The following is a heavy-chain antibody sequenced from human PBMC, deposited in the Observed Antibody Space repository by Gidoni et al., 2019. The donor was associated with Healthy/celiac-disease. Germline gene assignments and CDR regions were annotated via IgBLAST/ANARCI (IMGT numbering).Heavy chain of an antibody. CDR3: ARDGPPAAERYCSGGSCYSWAFDI. V-gene: IGHV3-30-3*01. J-gene: IGHJ3*02. CDR2: ISYDGSNK. D-gene: IGHD2-15*01. Sequence: QVQLVESGGGVVQPGRSLRLSCAASGFTFSSYAMHWVRPAPGKGLEWVAVISYDGSNKYYADSVKGRFTISRDNSKNTLYLQMNSLRAEDTAVYYCARDGPPAAERYCSGGSCYSWAFDIWGQGTMVTVSS. CDR1: GFTFSSYA.